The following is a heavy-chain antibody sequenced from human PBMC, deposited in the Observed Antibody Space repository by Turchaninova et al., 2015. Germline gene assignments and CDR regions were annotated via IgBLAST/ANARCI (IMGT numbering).Heavy chain of an antibody. CDR2: IRSKAYGGTT. D-gene: IGHD3-3*02. J-gene: IGHJ4*02. CDR3: TREVSIFVLGSSDY. V-gene: IGHV3-49*04. CDR1: GFTFGHYA. Sequence: EVQLVESRGGLVQPGRSLRLSCTTSGFTFGHYALSWVRQAPGKGLEWVSFIRSKAYGGTTEYATSVKGRFTISRDDSKSIAYLQMDSLNTEDTALYYCTREVSIFVLGSSDYWGQGALVTVSS.